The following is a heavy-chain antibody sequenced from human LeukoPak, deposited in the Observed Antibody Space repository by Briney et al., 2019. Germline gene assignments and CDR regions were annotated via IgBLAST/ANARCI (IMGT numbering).Heavy chain of an antibody. CDR2: INSDGSST. V-gene: IGHV3-74*01. CDR3: ASIAARLGEDY. D-gene: IGHD6-6*01. J-gene: IGHJ4*02. Sequence: GGSLRLSCAASGFTFSSYWMHWVRQAPGKGLVWVSRINSDGSSTSYADSVKGRFTTSRDNAKNTLYLQMNGLRAEDTAVYYCASIAARLGEDYWGQGTLVTVSS. CDR1: GFTFSSYW.